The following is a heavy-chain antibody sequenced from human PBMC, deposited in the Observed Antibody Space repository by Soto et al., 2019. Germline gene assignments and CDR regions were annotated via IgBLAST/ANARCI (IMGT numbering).Heavy chain of an antibody. CDR2: TFWDAET. D-gene: IGHD2-8*01. CDR3: ARRRYNGAYYFDS. V-gene: IGHV2-5*02. J-gene: IGHJ4*02. CDR1: GFSLVTDRVA. Sequence: QITLKESGPTLVKPTQTLTLTCSFSGFSLVTDRVAVGWLRQPPGKALQWLALTFWDAETRYSPSLTSTLTITKDTSRNQVILRMTNMDPVDTATYYCARRRYNGAYYFDSWGQGILVTVSS.